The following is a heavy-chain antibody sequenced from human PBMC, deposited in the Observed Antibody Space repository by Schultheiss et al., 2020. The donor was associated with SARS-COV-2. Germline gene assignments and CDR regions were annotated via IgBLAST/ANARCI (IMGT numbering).Heavy chain of an antibody. J-gene: IGHJ4*02. D-gene: IGHD2-2*01. CDR1: GFTFSSYS. Sequence: GGSLRLSCAASGFTFSSYSMNWVRQAPGKGLEWVSSISSSSSYIYYADSVKGRFTISRDNSKNTLYLQMNSLRAEDTAVYYCAKAPSAIVVVPTFDYWGQGTLVTVSS. CDR2: ISSSSSYI. CDR3: AKAPSAIVVVPTFDY. V-gene: IGHV3-21*04.